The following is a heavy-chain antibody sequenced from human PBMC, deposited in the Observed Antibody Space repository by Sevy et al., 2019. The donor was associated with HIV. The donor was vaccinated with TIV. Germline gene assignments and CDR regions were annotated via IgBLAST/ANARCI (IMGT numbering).Heavy chain of an antibody. D-gene: IGHD2-8*01. V-gene: IGHV3-23*01. CDR2: LSFGCGEI. Sequence: GGSLRLSCAASGFTFSKYSMSWVRQPPGKGLEWVSTLSFGCGEINYADSVKGPFTISRDNSKGSVYLQMNNLGPEDTAVYYCAREGCTKPHDYWGQGTLVTVSS. CDR1: GFTFSKYS. J-gene: IGHJ4*02. CDR3: AREGCTKPHDY.